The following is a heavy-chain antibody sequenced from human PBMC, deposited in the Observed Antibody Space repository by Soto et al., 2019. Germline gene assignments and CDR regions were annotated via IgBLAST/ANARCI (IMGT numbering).Heavy chain of an antibody. V-gene: IGHV3-21*06. J-gene: IGHJ4*02. Sequence: GWSLRLCCAYSVFTVTRYSMNWVRKAPGKGLEWVSSISSTTNYIYYGDTMKGRFTISRDNAKNSLDLEMNSLRAEDMAVYSNARESEDLTSNFDYWGQGTLVTVSS. CDR1: VFTVTRYS. CDR3: ARESEDLTSNFDY. CDR2: ISSTTNYI.